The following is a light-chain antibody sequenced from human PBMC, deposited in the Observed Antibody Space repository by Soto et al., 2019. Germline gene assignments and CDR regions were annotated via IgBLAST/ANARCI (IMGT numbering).Light chain of an antibody. CDR2: AAS. CDR1: QSVXXXS. Sequence: EIVLTQSPGTLSLSPGERATFSCRASQSVXXXSLAWYHQKPGQAPRLLLFAASRRATGIPDTFSGSGSGTDFTLTISRLEPEDFAVYYCQVYGNSPMYTFGQGTRLEIK. J-gene: IGKJ2*01. CDR3: QVYGNSPMYT. V-gene: IGKV3-20*01.